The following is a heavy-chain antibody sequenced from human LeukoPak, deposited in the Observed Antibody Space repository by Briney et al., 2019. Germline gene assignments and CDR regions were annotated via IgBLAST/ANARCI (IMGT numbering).Heavy chain of an antibody. CDR1: GGFISSYY. J-gene: IGHJ3*02. Sequence: SETLSLTCTVSGGFISSYYWSWIRQPPGKGLEWIGYIYYSGSTNYNPSLKSRVTISVDTSKNQFSLKLSSVTAADTAVYYCARDRGYYGSGSDAFDIWGQGTMVTVSS. CDR2: IYYSGST. CDR3: ARDRGYYGSGSDAFDI. V-gene: IGHV4-59*01. D-gene: IGHD3-10*01.